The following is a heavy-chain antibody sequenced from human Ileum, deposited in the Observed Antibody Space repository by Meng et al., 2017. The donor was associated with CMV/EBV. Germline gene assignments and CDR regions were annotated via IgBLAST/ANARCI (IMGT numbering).Heavy chain of an antibody. CDR2: IYPGDSDT. Sequence: KVSCKASGYDFSSYWIAWVRQLPGKGLEWMGIIYPGDSDTRYSPSFQGQVTISADKSISTAYLQWSSLKASDTAMYYCARRARWLHLTGWFDPWGQGTLVTVSS. CDR3: ARRARWLHLTGWFDP. J-gene: IGHJ5*02. D-gene: IGHD5-24*01. V-gene: IGHV5-51*01. CDR1: GYDFSSYW.